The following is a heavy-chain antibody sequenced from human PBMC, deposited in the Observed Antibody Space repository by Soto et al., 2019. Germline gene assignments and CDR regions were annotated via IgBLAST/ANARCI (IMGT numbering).Heavy chain of an antibody. Sequence: QVQLVESGGGVVQPGRSLRLSCAASGFTFSSYAMHWVRQAPGKGLEWVAVISYDGSNKYYADSVKGRFTISRDNSKNTLYLQMNSLRAEDTAVYYCARSSVLSRVDYWGQGTLVTVSS. CDR1: GFTFSSYA. J-gene: IGHJ4*02. V-gene: IGHV3-30-3*01. CDR2: ISYDGSNK. CDR3: ARSSVLSRVDY. D-gene: IGHD2-15*01.